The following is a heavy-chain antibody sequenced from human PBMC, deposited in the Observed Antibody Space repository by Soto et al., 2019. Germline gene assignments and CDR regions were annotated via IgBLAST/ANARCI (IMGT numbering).Heavy chain of an antibody. CDR3: AKGGASGNGH. V-gene: IGHV1-2*02. CDR2: ISPRRGDP. Sequence: QLVQSGAEVTKPGASVKVSCKTSGYNFSAHYIHWVRQPTGQGLAWMGWISPRRGDPHSSDKLQERVTLTRHTATTTSFILMSGLWGNGAAAYYLAKGGASGNGHWGQGT. D-gene: IGHD3-16*01. J-gene: IGHJ4*02. CDR1: GYNFSAHY.